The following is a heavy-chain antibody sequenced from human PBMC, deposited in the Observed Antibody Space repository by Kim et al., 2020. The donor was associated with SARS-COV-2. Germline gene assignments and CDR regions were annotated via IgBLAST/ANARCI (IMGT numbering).Heavy chain of an antibody. CDR1: GFTFSTYS. Sequence: GGSLRLSCAASGFTFSTYSMTWVRQAPGKGLEWVSSLSSGSHYIYYADSVKGRFTISRDNAKNSLYLQMNSLRAEDTAVYYCARGGLMIVVADAFDIWGQGTMVTVSS. CDR3: ARGGLMIVVADAFDI. D-gene: IGHD3-22*01. V-gene: IGHV3-21*01. J-gene: IGHJ3*02. CDR2: LSSGSHYI.